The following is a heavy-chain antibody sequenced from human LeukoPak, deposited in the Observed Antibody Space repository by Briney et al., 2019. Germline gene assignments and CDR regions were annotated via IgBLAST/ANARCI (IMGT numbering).Heavy chain of an antibody. CDR2: MNPNSGNT. CDR3: ARGRYNSGWDDY. CDR1: GYTFTSYD. Sequence: ASVEVSCKASGYTFTSYDINWVRQATGQGLEWMGWMNPNSGNTGYAQKFQGRVTMTRNTSISTAYMELSSLRSEDTAVYYCARGRYNSGWDDYWGQGTLVTVSS. V-gene: IGHV1-8*01. J-gene: IGHJ4*02. D-gene: IGHD6-19*01.